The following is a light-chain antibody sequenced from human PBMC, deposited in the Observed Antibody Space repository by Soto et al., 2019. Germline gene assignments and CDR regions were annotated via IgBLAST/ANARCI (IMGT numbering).Light chain of an antibody. Sequence: QPVLTQSPSASASLGASVKLTCTLSSGHSSYDIAWHQQQPEKGPRYLMKLNSDGSHSKGDGIPDRFSGSSSGAERYLTSSSLQSEDEADYYCQTWGTGIHVFGGGTKLTVL. V-gene: IGLV4-69*01. CDR1: SGHSSYD. J-gene: IGLJ3*02. CDR2: LNSDGSH. CDR3: QTWGTGIHV.